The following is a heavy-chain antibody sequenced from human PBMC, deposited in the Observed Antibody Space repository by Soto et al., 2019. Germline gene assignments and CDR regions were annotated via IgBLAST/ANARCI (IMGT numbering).Heavy chain of an antibody. CDR2: IYWNDDK. Sequence: SGPTLVNPTQTLTLTCSFSGFSLSTAGVGVAWIRQPPGKALEWLALIYWNDDKRYSPSLSSRLTITKDASKNQVVLTMTNMDPVDTATYFCARTHSGYDHVALDYWGQGTLVTVSS. J-gene: IGHJ4*02. CDR3: ARTHSGYDHVALDY. V-gene: IGHV2-5*01. D-gene: IGHD5-12*01. CDR1: GFSLSTAGVG.